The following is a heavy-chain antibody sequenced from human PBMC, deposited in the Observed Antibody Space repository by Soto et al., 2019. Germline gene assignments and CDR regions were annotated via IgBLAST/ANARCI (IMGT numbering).Heavy chain of an antibody. V-gene: IGHV1-69*13. CDR2: IIPIFGTA. D-gene: IGHD2-2*01. Sequence: SVKVSCKASGGTFSSYAISWVRQAPGQGLEWMGGIIPIFGTANYAQKFQGRVTITADESTSTAYMELSSLRSEDTAVYYCASKAGYCSSTSCSRSEPPNDPTIGGDYYYGMGLRGQGTTCTVAS. J-gene: IGHJ6*02. CDR1: GGTFSSYA. CDR3: ASKAGYCSSTSCSRSEPPNDPTIGGDYYYGMGL.